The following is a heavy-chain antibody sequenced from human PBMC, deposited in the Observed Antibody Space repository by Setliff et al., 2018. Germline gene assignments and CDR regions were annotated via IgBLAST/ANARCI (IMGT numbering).Heavy chain of an antibody. CDR3: ARLVGINSGSPDY. V-gene: IGHV5-51*01. Sequence: VESLKISCESSGYNFNAHWVGWVRQMPGKGLEWMGIIYPGDSETRYGPSFQGQVTISADRSISTAYLQWSSLKVSDTAIYYCARLVGINSGSPDYWGQGALVTVSS. CDR2: IYPGDSET. CDR1: GYNFNAHW. D-gene: IGHD3-10*01. J-gene: IGHJ4*02.